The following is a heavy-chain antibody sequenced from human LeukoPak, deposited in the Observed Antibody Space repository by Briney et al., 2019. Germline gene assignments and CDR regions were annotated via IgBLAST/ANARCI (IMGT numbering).Heavy chain of an antibody. CDR3: ANAYHDYGDYVPPG. CDR2: ISYDGSNK. Sequence: PGGSLRLSCAASGFTFSSYGRHWVRQAPGKGLGWVAVISYDGSNKYYADSVKGRFTISRDNSKNTLYLQMNSLRAEDTAVYYCANAYHDYGDYVPPGWGQGTLVTVSS. J-gene: IGHJ4*02. D-gene: IGHD4-17*01. V-gene: IGHV3-30*18. CDR1: GFTFSSYG.